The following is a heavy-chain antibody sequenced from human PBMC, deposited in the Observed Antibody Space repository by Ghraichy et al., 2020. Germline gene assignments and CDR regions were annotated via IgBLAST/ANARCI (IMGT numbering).Heavy chain of an antibody. Sequence: GESLNISCAASGFTFSDYAMSWVRQAPGKGLEWVSAISASGASTYYADSVKGRFTVSRDNSKNTLDLHMNNLRAEDTAVFYCAKALSRNTAVPRYFQHWGQGTLVTVSS. CDR3: AKALSRNTAVPRYFQH. J-gene: IGHJ1*01. CDR1: GFTFSDYA. CDR2: ISASGAST. V-gene: IGHV3-23*01. D-gene: IGHD5-18*01.